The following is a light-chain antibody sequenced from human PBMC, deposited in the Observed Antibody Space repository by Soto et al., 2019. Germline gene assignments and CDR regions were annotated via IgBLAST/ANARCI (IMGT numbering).Light chain of an antibody. CDR1: PSVLYSSNTKNY. J-gene: IGKJ1*01. V-gene: IGKV4-1*01. CDR2: WAS. Sequence: DIVMTQSPDSLAVSLGERATINCKSSPSVLYSSNTKNYLAWYQQKPGQPPKLLIYWASTRESGVPDRCSGSGAGTDFTLTISSLQAEDVAVYYCQQYYTTRTFGQGPKVEIK. CDR3: QQYYTTRT.